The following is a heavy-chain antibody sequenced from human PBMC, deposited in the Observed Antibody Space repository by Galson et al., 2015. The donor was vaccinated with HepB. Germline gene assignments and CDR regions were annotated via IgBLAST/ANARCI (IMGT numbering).Heavy chain of an antibody. CDR2: ISNTGRST. D-gene: IGHD3-22*01. J-gene: IGHJ1*01. Sequence: SLRLSCAASGFTFNSFSMHWVRQAPGKGLEYISSISNTGRSTYYADSVKGRFTISRDNSKATVYLQMSSLRVEDTAVYYCVKDTNSSSTNAVDEYFQHWGQGTLVTVSS. CDR3: VKDTNSSSTNAVDEYFQH. V-gene: IGHV3-64D*09. CDR1: GFTFNSFS.